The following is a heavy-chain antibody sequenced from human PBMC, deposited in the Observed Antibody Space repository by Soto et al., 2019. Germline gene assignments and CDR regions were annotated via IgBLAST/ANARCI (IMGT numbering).Heavy chain of an antibody. D-gene: IGHD1-1*01. J-gene: IGHJ4*02. Sequence: PGGSLRLSCAASGFTFSSYAMSWVRQAPGKGLEWVSVISGSDDSTYYADSVKGRFTISRDNSKNTLYLQMNSLRAEDTAVYYCVRGDNWNDEASDYWGQGTLVTVSS. CDR2: ISGSDDST. V-gene: IGHV3-23*01. CDR1: GFTFSSYA. CDR3: VRGDNWNDEASDY.